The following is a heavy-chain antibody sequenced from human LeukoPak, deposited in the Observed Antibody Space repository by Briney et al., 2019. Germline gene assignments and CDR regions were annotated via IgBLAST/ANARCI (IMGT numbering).Heavy chain of an antibody. V-gene: IGHV1-2*02. D-gene: IGHD3-10*01. CDR1: GYTFTGYY. CDR2: INPNSGGT. Sequence: GASVKVSCKASGYTFTGYYTHWVRQAPGQGLEWKGWINPNSGGTNYAQKFQGRVTMTRDTSISTAYMELSRLRSDDTAVYYCASGDVVRGVIIPLDYWGQGTLVTVSS. J-gene: IGHJ4*02. CDR3: ASGDVVRGVIIPLDY.